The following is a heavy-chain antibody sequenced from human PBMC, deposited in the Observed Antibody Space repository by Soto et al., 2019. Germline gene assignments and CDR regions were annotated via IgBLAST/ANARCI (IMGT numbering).Heavy chain of an antibody. V-gene: IGHV4-34*01. Sequence: PSETLSLTCAVYGGSFSGHYWSWIRQPPGKGLEWIGDINHGGSANQNPSLKSRLIISVDTSKNQFSLKLKSVTAADTAVYYCARGITTIPQIQGDAPGNSYFDSWGLGTLVT. J-gene: IGHJ4*02. CDR3: ARGITTIPQIQGDAPGNSYFDS. CDR1: GGSFSGHY. D-gene: IGHD3-22*01. CDR2: INHGGSA.